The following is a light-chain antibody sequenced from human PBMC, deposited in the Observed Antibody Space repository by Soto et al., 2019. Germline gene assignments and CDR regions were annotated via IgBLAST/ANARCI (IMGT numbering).Light chain of an antibody. CDR3: SSYTSSRTPL. CDR1: SSNVGGYNY. CDR2: DVT. J-gene: IGLJ2*01. V-gene: IGLV2-14*01. Sequence: QSALTQPASVSGSPGQSITISCTGSSSNVGGYNYVSWYQQHPGKAPKLMIYDVTNRPSGVSNRFSGAKSGNTASLTISGLKAEDEADYYCSSYTSSRTPLFGGGTKLTVL.